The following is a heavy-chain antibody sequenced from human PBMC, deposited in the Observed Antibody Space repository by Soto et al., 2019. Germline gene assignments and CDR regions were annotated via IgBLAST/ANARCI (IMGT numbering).Heavy chain of an antibody. CDR3: ARDLVRRDGYNLFDY. D-gene: IGHD5-12*01. V-gene: IGHV4-31*03. CDR1: GGSISSGGSH. Sequence: SETLSLTCSVSGGSISSGGSHWTWIRQHPEKGLEWIGFIYYNGATYSTSYNPSLQSRVVISVDTSKNQVSLNLSSLRSEDTAVYYCARDLVRRDGYNLFDYWGQGTLVTVSS. CDR2: IYYNGAT. J-gene: IGHJ4*02.